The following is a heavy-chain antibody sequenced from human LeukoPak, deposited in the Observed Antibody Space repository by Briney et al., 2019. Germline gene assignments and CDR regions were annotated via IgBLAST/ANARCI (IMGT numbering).Heavy chain of an antibody. J-gene: IGHJ1*01. CDR3: ARGLL. Sequence: ETLSLACTLSGHLIASAYYWAWIRQCPGKGLEWIGEISQSGNTLYNPSLKSPVTISIDISKNHFSLNLTSVTAADPAVYYCARGLLWGQGTLVTVSS. CDR2: ISQSGNT. V-gene: IGHV4-38-2*02. CDR1: GHLIASAYY.